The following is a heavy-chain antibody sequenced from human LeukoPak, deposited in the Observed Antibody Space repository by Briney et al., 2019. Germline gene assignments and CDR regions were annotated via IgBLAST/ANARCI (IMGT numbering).Heavy chain of an antibody. Sequence: SETLSLTCAVYGGSFSGYYWSWIRQPPGKGLEWIGEINHSGSTNYNPSLKSRVTISVDTSKNQFSLKLNSVTAADTAVYYCAKTGDYEYFDSWGQGTLVTVSS. CDR3: AKTGDYEYFDS. J-gene: IGHJ4*02. CDR1: GGSFSGYY. D-gene: IGHD4-17*01. CDR2: INHSGST. V-gene: IGHV4-34*01.